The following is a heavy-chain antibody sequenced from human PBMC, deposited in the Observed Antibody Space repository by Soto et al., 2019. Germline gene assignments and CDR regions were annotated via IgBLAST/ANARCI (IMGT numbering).Heavy chain of an antibody. V-gene: IGHV3-30-3*02. J-gene: IGHJ4*02. CDR2: ISYDGSNK. D-gene: IGHD6-19*01. Sequence: PGGSLRLSCAASGFTFSSYAMHWVRQAPGKGLEWVAVISYDGSNKYYADSVKGRFTISRDNSKNTLYLQMNSLRAEDTAVYYSAKLSRQWLVISFVYYFAYWGQGTLVTVSS. CDR1: GFTFSSYA. CDR3: AKLSRQWLVISFVYYFAY.